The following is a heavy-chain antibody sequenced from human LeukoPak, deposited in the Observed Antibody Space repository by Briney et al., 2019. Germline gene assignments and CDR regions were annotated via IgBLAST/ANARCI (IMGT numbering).Heavy chain of an antibody. V-gene: IGHV3-30*18. J-gene: IGHJ5*02. CDR3: AKWGSSSWPNWFDP. CDR1: GFTFSSYG. D-gene: IGHD6-13*01. Sequence: GGSLRLSCAASGFTFSSYGMHWVRQAPGKGLEWVAVISYDGSNKYYADSVKGRFTISRDNSKNTLYLQMNSLRAEDTAVYYCAKWGSSSWPNWFDPWGQGTLVTVS. CDR2: ISYDGSNK.